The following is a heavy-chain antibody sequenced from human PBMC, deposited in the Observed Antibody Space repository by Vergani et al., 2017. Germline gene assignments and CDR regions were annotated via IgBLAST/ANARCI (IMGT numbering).Heavy chain of an antibody. J-gene: IGHJ6*02. CDR1: GFTFSSYS. CDR3: AKDLGSATVRTFRYYGMDV. V-gene: IGHV3-21*01. D-gene: IGHD4-17*01. Sequence: EVQLVESGGGLVKPGGSLRLSCAASGFTFSSYSMNWVRQAPGKGLEWVSSISSSSSYIYYADSVKGRFTISRDNAKNSLYLQMNSLRAEDTAVYYCAKDLGSATVRTFRYYGMDVWGQGTTVTVSS. CDR2: ISSSSSYI.